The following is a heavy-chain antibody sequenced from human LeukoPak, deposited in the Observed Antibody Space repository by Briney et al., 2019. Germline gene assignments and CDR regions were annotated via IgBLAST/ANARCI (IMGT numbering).Heavy chain of an antibody. J-gene: IGHJ6*03. CDR3: ARGPNHYYYMDF. CDR1: GYSFTGYY. D-gene: IGHD2-8*01. Sequence: ASVKVSCKASGYSFTGYYIHWVRQAPGQGLEWMGWINPDGGVTKSAQNFQGRITMTRDKSINTVYMELSGLTSDDTALYYCARGPNHYYYMDFWGTGTTVSVSS. CDR2: INPDGGVT. V-gene: IGHV1-2*02.